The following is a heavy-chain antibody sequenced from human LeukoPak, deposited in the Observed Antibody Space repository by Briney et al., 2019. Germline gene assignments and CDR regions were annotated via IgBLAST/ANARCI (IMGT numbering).Heavy chain of an antibody. CDR1: GFTFSSYS. Sequence: GGSLRLSCAAPGFTFSSYSMNWVRQAPGKGLEWVSYISSSSSTIYYADSVKGRFTISRDNAKNSLYLQMNSLRDEDTAVYYCARFGYSSSWYEYGMDVWGQGTTVTVSS. CDR2: ISSSSSTI. CDR3: ARFGYSSSWYEYGMDV. D-gene: IGHD6-13*01. J-gene: IGHJ6*02. V-gene: IGHV3-48*02.